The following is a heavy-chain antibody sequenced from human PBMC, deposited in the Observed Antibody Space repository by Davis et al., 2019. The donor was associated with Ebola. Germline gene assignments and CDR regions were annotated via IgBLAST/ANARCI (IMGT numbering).Heavy chain of an antibody. Sequence: AASVKVSCKASGYSFPRYGISWVRQAPGQGLEWMGWISAYNGNTKYSQKFQGRVTITRDTSASTAYMELSSLRFEDTAVYYCARTIPYYYGSGNEHFDYWGQGTLVTVSS. J-gene: IGHJ4*02. CDR2: ISAYNGNT. D-gene: IGHD3-10*01. CDR1: GYSFPRYG. CDR3: ARTIPYYYGSGNEHFDY. V-gene: IGHV1-18*01.